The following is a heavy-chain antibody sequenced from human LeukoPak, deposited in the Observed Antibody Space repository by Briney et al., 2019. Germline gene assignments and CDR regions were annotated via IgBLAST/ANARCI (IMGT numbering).Heavy chain of an antibody. D-gene: IGHD2-2*01. CDR3: ATSPGGVPAARRRRFDP. V-gene: IGHV4-34*01. CDR2: INHSGST. Sequence: SETLSLTCAVYGGSFSGYYWSWIRQPPGKGLEWIGEINHSGSTNYNPSLKSRVTISVDTSKNQFSLKLSSVTAADTAVYYCATSPGGVPAARRRRFDPWGQGTLVTVPS. CDR1: GGSFSGYY. J-gene: IGHJ5*02.